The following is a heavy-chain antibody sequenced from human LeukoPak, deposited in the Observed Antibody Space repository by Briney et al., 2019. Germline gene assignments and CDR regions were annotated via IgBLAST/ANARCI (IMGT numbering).Heavy chain of an antibody. CDR3: ARGLNYYDSSGYYESPYAFDI. CDR1: GYTFTSYD. CDR2: MNPNSGNT. J-gene: IGHJ3*02. Sequence: GASVKVSCKASGYTFTSYDINWVRQATGQGLEWMGWMNPNSGNTGYAQKFQDRVTITRNTSISTAYMELSSLRSEDTAVYYCARGLNYYDSSGYYESPYAFDIWGQGTMVTVSS. D-gene: IGHD3-22*01. V-gene: IGHV1-8*03.